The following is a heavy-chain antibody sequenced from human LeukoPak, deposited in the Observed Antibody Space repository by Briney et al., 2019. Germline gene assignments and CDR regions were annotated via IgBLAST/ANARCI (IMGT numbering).Heavy chain of an antibody. CDR2: IYTSGNT. V-gene: IGHV4-4*07. CDR3: ARQTGSGLFILP. J-gene: IGHJ4*02. Sequence: PSETLSLTCTVSGGSISSYYWSWIRRPAGKGLEWIGRIYTSGNTYYNASLKSQVSISIDTSKNQFSLRLTSVTAADTAVYYCARQTGSGLFILPGGQGTLVTVSS. CDR1: GGSISSYY. D-gene: IGHD3/OR15-3a*01.